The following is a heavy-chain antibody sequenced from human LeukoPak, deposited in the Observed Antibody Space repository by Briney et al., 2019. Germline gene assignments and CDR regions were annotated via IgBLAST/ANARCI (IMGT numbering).Heavy chain of an antibody. J-gene: IGHJ4*02. D-gene: IGHD1-1*01. Sequence: PSETLSLTCTVSGGSITSSSYYWGWIRQPPGKGLEWIASIYYTGSTYYNPSLKGRVTTAVDTSKNQFSLKLSSVTAADTAVYYCARLLGGTTNGYFDYWGQGTLLTVSS. CDR3: ARLLGGTTNGYFDY. CDR1: GGSITSSSYY. V-gene: IGHV4-39*01. CDR2: IYYTGST.